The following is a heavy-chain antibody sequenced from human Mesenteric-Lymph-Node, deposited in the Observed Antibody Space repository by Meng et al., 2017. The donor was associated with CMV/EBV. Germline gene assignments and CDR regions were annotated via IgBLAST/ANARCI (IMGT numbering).Heavy chain of an antibody. CDR3: ARDLRDFWSGYCAFDI. J-gene: IGHJ3*02. V-gene: IGHV3-7*01. Sequence: WGSLRLSCAASGFTFSDAWMSWVRQAPGKGLEWVANIKQDGSEKYYVDSVKGRFTISRDNAKNSLYLQMNSLRAEDTAVYYCARDLRDFWSGYCAFDIWGQGTMVTVSS. D-gene: IGHD3-3*01. CDR2: IKQDGSEK. CDR1: GFTFSDAW.